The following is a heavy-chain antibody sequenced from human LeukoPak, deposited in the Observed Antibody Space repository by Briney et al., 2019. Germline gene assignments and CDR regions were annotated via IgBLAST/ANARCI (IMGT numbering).Heavy chain of an antibody. Sequence: GGSLRLSCAASGFTFSDYYMSWIRQAPGKGLEWVSYISSSGSTIYYADSVKGRFTISRDNAKNSLYLQMNSLRAEDTAVYYCARHDTHDYSNYAGDSTWDDYWGQGTLVTVSS. V-gene: IGHV3-11*01. J-gene: IGHJ4*02. CDR3: ARHDTHDYSNYAGDSTWDDY. CDR1: GFTFSDYY. D-gene: IGHD4-11*01. CDR2: ISSSGSTI.